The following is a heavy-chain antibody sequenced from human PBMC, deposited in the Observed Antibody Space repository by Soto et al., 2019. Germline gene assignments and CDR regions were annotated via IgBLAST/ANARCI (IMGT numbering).Heavy chain of an antibody. V-gene: IGHV5-51*01. CDR2: IYPGDSDT. CDR1: GYSFTSYW. J-gene: IGHJ6*02. CDR3: ARLPYSSSWYGYYYYGMDV. Sequence: GDSLKISCKGSGYSFTSYWIGWVRQMPGKGLEWMGIIYPGDSDTRYSPSFQGQVTISADKSISTAYLQWSSLKASDTAMYYCARLPYSSSWYGYYYYGMDVWGQGTTVTVSS. D-gene: IGHD6-13*01.